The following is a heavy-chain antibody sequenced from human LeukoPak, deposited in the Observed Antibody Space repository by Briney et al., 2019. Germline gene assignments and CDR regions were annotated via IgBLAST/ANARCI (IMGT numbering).Heavy chain of an antibody. V-gene: IGHV1-46*01. CDR3: ARAAAFGDDAFDI. D-gene: IGHD3-10*01. Sequence: GASVKVSCKASGYTFASYYMHWVRQAPGQGLEWMGIINPSGGSTSYAQKFQGRVTMTRDMSTSTVYMELSSLRSEDTAVYYCARAAAFGDDAFDIWGQGTMVTVSS. CDR2: INPSGGST. CDR1: GYTFASYY. J-gene: IGHJ3*02.